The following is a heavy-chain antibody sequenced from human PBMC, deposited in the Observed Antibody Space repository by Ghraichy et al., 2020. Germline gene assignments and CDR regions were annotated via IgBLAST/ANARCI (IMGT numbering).Heavy chain of an antibody. Sequence: SETLSLTCAVYGGSFSGYYWSWIRQPPGKGLEWIGEINHSGSTNYNPSLKSRVTISVDTSKNQFSLKLSSVTAADTAVYYCARWMYYDILNYGMDVWGQGTTVTVSS. CDR3: ARWMYYDILNYGMDV. V-gene: IGHV4-34*01. CDR2: INHSGST. J-gene: IGHJ6*02. CDR1: GGSFSGYY. D-gene: IGHD3-9*01.